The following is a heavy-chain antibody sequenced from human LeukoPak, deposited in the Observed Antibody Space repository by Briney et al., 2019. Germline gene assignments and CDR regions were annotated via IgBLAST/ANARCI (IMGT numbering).Heavy chain of an antibody. Sequence: PGGSLRLSCGGSDTALRAILMHWWRQAPGKGLVWVSRINAYGSSTNYADSVKGRFTISRDNAKNPVYLQMNSLSAEDTAMNYCTVTSFGVHRDVDFFNMWGEGTMVTVSS. CDR1: DTALRAIL. V-gene: IGHV3-74*01. CDR2: INAYGSST. CDR3: TVTSFGVHRDVDFFNM. J-gene: IGHJ3*02. D-gene: IGHD3-10*01.